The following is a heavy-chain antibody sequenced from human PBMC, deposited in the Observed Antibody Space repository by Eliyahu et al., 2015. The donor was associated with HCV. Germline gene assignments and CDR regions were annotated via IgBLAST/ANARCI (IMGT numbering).Heavy chain of an antibody. CDR3: ARAPSGSGANFFFQY. V-gene: IGHV3-7*02. J-gene: IGHJ4*02. CDR2: INRDGREK. Sequence: EVLLVXSGGGLVPPGGSRRLPWAASGFIFNTYWMSWVRQAPGKGLEXVAHINRDGREKYYVDSVKGRFTISRDNAKNSLYLQMNTLGTEDTAVYYCARAPSGSGANFFFQYWGQGTQVTVSS. CDR1: GFIFNTYW. D-gene: IGHD3-10*01.